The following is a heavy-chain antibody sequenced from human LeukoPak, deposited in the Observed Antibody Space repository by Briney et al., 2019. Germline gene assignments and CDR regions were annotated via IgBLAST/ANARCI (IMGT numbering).Heavy chain of an antibody. CDR3: ARGGRWESYSAFDI. V-gene: IGHV4-34*01. D-gene: IGHD1-26*01. CDR1: GGTLRLYT. J-gene: IGHJ3*02. Sequence: SETLSPTCAVSGGTLRLYTWNWILQSPGNGPAGTGEITHTRRTNYHPVVRSRVSISVDTSRNQFSLKLRSMTAADTAVYYCARGGRWESYSAFDIWGQGTTVSVSS. CDR2: ITHTRRT.